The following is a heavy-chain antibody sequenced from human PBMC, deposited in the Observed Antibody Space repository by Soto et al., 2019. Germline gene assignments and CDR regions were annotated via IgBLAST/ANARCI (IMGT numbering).Heavy chain of an antibody. D-gene: IGHD6-6*01. V-gene: IGHV4-31*02. J-gene: IGHJ5*02. CDR2: IYYSGST. CDR3: ARAGHSSSSEGANWFDP. Sequence: TLSLTCTVSSGSISSSGGCCVSWIRRHAVKGLEWIGYIYYSGSTYYNPSLKSRVAISVDTSKNQFSLKLSSVTAADTAVYYCARAGHSSSSEGANWFDPWGQRTLVTVSS. CDR1: SGSISSSGGCC.